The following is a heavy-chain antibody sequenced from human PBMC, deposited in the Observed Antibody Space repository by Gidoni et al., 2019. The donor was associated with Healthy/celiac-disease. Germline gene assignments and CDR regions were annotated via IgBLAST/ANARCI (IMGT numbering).Heavy chain of an antibody. CDR1: GYRFTSYW. J-gene: IGHJ3*02. CDR3: ARQGQLGATWSLSAFDI. D-gene: IGHD1-26*01. V-gene: IGHV5-51*01. CDR2: IYPGDSDT. Sequence: EVQLVQSGAEVKKPGESLKISCKGSGYRFTSYWIGWVRQMPGKGLEWMGIIYPGDSDTRYSPSFQGQVTISADKSISTAYLQWSSLKTSDTAMYYCARQGQLGATWSLSAFDIWGQGTMVTVSS.